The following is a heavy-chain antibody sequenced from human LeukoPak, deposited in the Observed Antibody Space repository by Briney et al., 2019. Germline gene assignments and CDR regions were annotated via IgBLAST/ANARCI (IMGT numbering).Heavy chain of an antibody. D-gene: IGHD5/OR15-5a*01. CDR3: RRQFLVGVS. V-gene: IGHV3-23*01. CDR1: GFTLSTYA. J-gene: IGHJ5*02. CDR2: ISHSGDTS. Sequence: GGSLRLSCTASGFTLSTYAMNWVRQAPGKGLEWVSSISHSGDTSDYADSVKGRFTISRDNSKNTLYLQMNSLSAEDTAMYYCRRQFLVGVSWGPGTLVTVSS.